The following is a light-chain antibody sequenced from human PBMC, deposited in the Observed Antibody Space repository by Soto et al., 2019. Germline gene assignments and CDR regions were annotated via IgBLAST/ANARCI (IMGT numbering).Light chain of an antibody. V-gene: IGKV1-5*03. CDR1: QTISSW. Sequence: DIQMTQSPSTLSVSVGDRVTITCLASQTISSWLAWYRQKPGKAPKLLIYKASTLKSGVPSRFSGSGSGTEFTLTISSLQPDDFATYYCQHYNSYSEAFGQGTKVDI. J-gene: IGKJ1*01. CDR3: QHYNSYSEA. CDR2: KAS.